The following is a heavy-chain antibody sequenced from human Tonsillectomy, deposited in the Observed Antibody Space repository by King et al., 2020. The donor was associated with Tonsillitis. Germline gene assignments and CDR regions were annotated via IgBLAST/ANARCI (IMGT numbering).Heavy chain of an antibody. Sequence: QLVQSGAEVKKPGESLRISCKGSGYSFTSYWISWVRQMPGKGLEWMGRIDPSDSYTNYSPSFQGHVTIPADKSISTAYLQWSSLKASDTAMYYCATTDGHYGDYYSTFGYMDVWGKGTTVTVSS. D-gene: IGHD4-17*01. CDR3: ATTDGHYGDYYSTFGYMDV. V-gene: IGHV5-10-1*03. CDR2: IDPSDSYT. J-gene: IGHJ6*03. CDR1: GYSFTSYW.